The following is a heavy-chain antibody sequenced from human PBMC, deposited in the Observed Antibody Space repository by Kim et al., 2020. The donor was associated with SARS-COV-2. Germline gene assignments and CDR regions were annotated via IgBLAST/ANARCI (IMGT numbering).Heavy chain of an antibody. CDR3: ARDPEAKVFFDY. CDR2: ISTSSSTI. Sequence: GGSLRLSCAASGFTFSSYSMNWVRQTPGKGLEWVSYISTSSSTIFYADSVKGRFTISRDNAKSSLYLQMSSLSDEDTAVYYCARDPEAKVFFDYWGQGTL. V-gene: IGHV3-48*02. D-gene: IGHD5-12*01. J-gene: IGHJ4*02. CDR1: GFTFSSYS.